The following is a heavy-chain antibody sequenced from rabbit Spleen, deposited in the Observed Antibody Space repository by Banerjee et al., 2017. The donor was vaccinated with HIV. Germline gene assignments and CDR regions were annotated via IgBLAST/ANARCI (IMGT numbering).Heavy chain of an antibody. V-gene: IGHV1S21*01. Sequence: EQLKESGGGLVQPGGSLKLSCKASGIDFNTDGISWVRQAPGKGLEWIAVIYPGYGRTDYASWAKGRFTISKTSSTVDLKMTSLTAADTATYFCARDLDGVIGWNFGWWGPGTLVTVS. CDR3: ARDLDGVIGWNFGW. CDR2: IYPGYGRT. J-gene: IGHJ4*01. D-gene: IGHD1-1*01. CDR1: GIDFNTDG.